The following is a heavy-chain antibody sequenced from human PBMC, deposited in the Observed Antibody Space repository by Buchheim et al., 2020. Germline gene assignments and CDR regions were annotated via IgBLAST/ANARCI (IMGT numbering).Heavy chain of an antibody. Sequence: QVQLVESGGGVVQPGRSLRLSCAASGFTFSSYGMHWVRQAPGKGLEWVAVIWYDGSNKYYADSVKGRFTISRDNAKNSLYLQMNSLRAEDTAVYYCARDGLDTAMVMIYYYYGMDVWGQGTT. J-gene: IGHJ6*02. CDR3: ARDGLDTAMVMIYYYYGMDV. CDR2: IWYDGSNK. V-gene: IGHV3-33*01. D-gene: IGHD5-18*01. CDR1: GFTFSSYG.